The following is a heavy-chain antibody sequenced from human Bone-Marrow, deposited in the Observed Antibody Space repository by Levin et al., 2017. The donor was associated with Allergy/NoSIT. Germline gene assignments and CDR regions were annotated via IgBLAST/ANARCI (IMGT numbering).Heavy chain of an antibody. V-gene: IGHV3-48*03. CDR2: ISGSGNTI. D-gene: IGHD6-13*01. J-gene: IGHJ2*01. CDR3: AGKPLSSWLYRYFDV. Sequence: GGSLRLSCAASGFSFSIYEMNWVRQAPGKGLEWISYISGSGNTIYYADSVKGRFTISRDNAKNSLYLQVNSLRAEDTAVYYCAGKPLSSWLYRYFDVWGRGTLVTVSS. CDR1: GFSFSIYE.